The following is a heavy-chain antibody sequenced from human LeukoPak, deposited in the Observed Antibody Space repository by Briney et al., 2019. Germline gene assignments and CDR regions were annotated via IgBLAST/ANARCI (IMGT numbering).Heavy chain of an antibody. V-gene: IGHV1-8*01. Sequence: ASVKVSCKPSGYTFTNYDINWVRQATGQGLEWMGWMNPDSANTGCAQKFQGRISMTRDTSIGTAYMELSSLTSENTAIYFCVRSGFDNTFPLDYWGQGTQVTVSS. CDR1: GYTFTNYD. CDR2: MNPDSANT. J-gene: IGHJ4*02. D-gene: IGHD1-1*01. CDR3: VRSGFDNTFPLDY.